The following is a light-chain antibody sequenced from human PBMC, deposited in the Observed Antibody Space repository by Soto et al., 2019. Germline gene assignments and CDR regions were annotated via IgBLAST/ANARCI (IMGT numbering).Light chain of an antibody. Sequence: DIQMTQSPSSLSASVGDRVTITCRASQSISSYLNWYQQKPGKAPKLLIYAASSLQSGVPSRFSGSGSGTDFTLSISSLQPEHFATYYCQQSYSTPLTFVGVTKVVIK. CDR1: QSISSY. CDR3: QQSYSTPLT. CDR2: AAS. J-gene: IGKJ4*01. V-gene: IGKV1-39*01.